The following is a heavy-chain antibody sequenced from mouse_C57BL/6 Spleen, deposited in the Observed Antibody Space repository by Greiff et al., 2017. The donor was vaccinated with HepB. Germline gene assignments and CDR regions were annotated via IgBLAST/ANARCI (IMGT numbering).Heavy chain of an antibody. CDR2: IDPETGGT. CDR1: GYTFTDYE. D-gene: IGHD2-12*01. V-gene: IGHV1-15*01. J-gene: IGHJ2*01. Sequence: QVQLQQSGAELVRPGASVTLSCKASGYTFTDYEMHWVKQTPVHGLEWIGAIDPETGGTAYNQKFKGKAILTADKSSSTAYMELRSLTSEDSAVYYCTRWRLYSNDLDYWGQGTTLTVSS. CDR3: TRWRLYSNDLDY.